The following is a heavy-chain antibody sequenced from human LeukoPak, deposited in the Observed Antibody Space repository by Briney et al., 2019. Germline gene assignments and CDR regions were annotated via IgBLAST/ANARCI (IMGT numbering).Heavy chain of an antibody. V-gene: IGHV4-59*01. Sequence: SETLSLTCTVSGGSISSYYWSWIRQPPGKGLEWIGYIYYSGSTNYNPSLKSRVTISVDTSKNQFSLKLSSVTAADTAVYYCARDSGYSYGPFDYWGQGTLVIVSS. J-gene: IGHJ4*02. CDR3: ARDSGYSYGPFDY. CDR1: GGSISSYY. CDR2: IYYSGST. D-gene: IGHD5-18*01.